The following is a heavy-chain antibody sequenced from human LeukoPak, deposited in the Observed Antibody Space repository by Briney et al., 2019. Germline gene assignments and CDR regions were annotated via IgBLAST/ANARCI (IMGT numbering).Heavy chain of an antibody. Sequence: GGSLRLSCAASGFTFSSYEMNWVRQAPGKGLEWVSYISSSGSTIYYADSVKGRFTISRDNAKNSLYLQMNSLRAEDTAVYYCVRDILGDAAMAYYMDVWGKGTTVTVSS. CDR2: ISSSGSTI. V-gene: IGHV3-48*03. CDR1: GFTFSSYE. CDR3: VRDILGDAAMAYYMDV. J-gene: IGHJ6*03. D-gene: IGHD5-18*01.